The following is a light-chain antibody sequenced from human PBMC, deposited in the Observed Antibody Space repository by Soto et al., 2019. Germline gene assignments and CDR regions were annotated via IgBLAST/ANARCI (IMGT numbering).Light chain of an antibody. Sequence: SYELTQPPSVSVAPEKTATITCGGNNIGNKRVHWYRQKPGQAPVLLISYDSDRPSGIPERFSGSNSENTATLTISRVEAGDEADYYCQVCDFMTDNYVFGSGTQLTVL. V-gene: IGLV3-21*04. J-gene: IGLJ7*01. CDR2: YDS. CDR1: NIGNKR. CDR3: QVCDFMTDNYV.